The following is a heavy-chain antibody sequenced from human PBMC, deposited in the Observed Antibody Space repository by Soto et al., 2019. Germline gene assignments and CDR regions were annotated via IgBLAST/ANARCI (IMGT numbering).Heavy chain of an antibody. Sequence: PGGSLRHSCAASGVTFSSYSMNWVRQAPGKGLEWVSSISSSSSYIYYADSVKGRFTISRDNAKNSLYLQMNSLRAEDTAVYYCGTYYDFWSGYQYYYYYGMDVWGQGTTVTVSS. D-gene: IGHD3-3*01. J-gene: IGHJ6*02. V-gene: IGHV3-21*01. CDR1: GVTFSSYS. CDR3: GTYYDFWSGYQYYYYYGMDV. CDR2: ISSSSSYI.